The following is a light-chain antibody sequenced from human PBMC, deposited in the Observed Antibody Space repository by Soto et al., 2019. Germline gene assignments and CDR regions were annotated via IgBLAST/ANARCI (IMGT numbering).Light chain of an antibody. V-gene: IGKV3-15*01. CDR1: QSINSD. CDR2: GAS. CDR3: QQYKSWPWT. J-gene: IGKJ1*01. Sequence: EIVLPPSSAPHSVSPWRRDTVSYGASQSINSDLAWYQRKPGQAPRFLIYGASTRATGIPARFSGSGSGTEFTLTISSLQSEDSALYYCQQYKSWPWTFGQGTKVDIK.